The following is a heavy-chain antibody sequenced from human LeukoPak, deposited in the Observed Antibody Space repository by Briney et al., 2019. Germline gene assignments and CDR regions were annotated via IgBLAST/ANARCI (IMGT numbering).Heavy chain of an antibody. CDR1: GFTFSSYS. V-gene: IGHV3-48*01. D-gene: IGHD3-22*01. CDR2: ISSSSSTI. J-gene: IGHJ3*02. Sequence: GGSLRLSCAASGFTFSSYSMNWVRQAPGKGLEWVSYISSSSSTIYYADSVKGRFTISRDNAKNSLYLQMNSLRAEDTAVYYCANGGYYDSHDAFDIWGQGTMVTVSS. CDR3: ANGGYYDSHDAFDI.